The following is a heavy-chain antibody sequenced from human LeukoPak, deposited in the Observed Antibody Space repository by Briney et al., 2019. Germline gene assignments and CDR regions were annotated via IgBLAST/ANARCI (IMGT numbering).Heavy chain of an antibody. V-gene: IGHV3-23*01. D-gene: IGHD3-22*01. CDR2: ISGSGGDT. CDR3: AKPLMYYYDSSGYYFPFDS. J-gene: IGHJ4*02. Sequence: PGGSLRLSCAASGLTFSDYAMRWVPQAPGKGLEWVSTISGSGGDTYYADSVKGRFTISRDNSKNTLYLQMNSLRAEDTAVYYCAKPLMYYYDSSGYYFPFDSWGQGTLVTVSS. CDR1: GLTFSDYA.